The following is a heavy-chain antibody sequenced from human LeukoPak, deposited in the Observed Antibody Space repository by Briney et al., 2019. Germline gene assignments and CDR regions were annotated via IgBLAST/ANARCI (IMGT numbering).Heavy chain of an antibody. CDR1: GYSINSGYH. D-gene: IGHD3-22*01. CDR2: IYHSGST. CDR3: ARHYLYDTSGDGTYYFDY. V-gene: IGHV4-38-2*02. Sequence: SETLSLTCIVSGYSINSGYHWGWIRQPPGKGLEWIGSIYHSGSTYYNPSLKSRVTISVDTSKNQFSLKLSSVTAADTAVYYCARHYLYDTSGDGTYYFDYWGQGTLVTVSS. J-gene: IGHJ4*02.